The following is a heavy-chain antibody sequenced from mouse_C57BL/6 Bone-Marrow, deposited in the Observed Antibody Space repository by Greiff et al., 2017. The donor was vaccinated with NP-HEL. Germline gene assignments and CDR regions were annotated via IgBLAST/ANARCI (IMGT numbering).Heavy chain of an antibody. CDR2: INPNNGGT. CDR1: GYTFTDYY. Sequence: VQLKESGPELVKPGASVKISCKASGYTFTDYYMNWVRQSHGKSLEWIGDINPNNGGTSYNQKFKGKATLTVDKSSSTAYMELRSLTSEDSAVYYCARENYYGSSPWYFDYWCQGTTLTVSS. D-gene: IGHD1-1*01. CDR3: ARENYYGSSPWYFDY. V-gene: IGHV1-26*01. J-gene: IGHJ2*01.